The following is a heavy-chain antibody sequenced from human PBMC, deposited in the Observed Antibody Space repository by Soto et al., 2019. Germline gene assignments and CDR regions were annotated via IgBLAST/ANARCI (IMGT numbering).Heavy chain of an antibody. CDR1: GGSFSGYY. J-gene: IGHJ3*01. CDR2: INHSGST. CDR3: ASETLYGGGDCPDAFQL. D-gene: IGHD2-21*02. Sequence: SETLSLTCAVYGGSFSGYYWSWFRQPPGKGLEWIGEINHSGSTDYNPSLKRRVTIAVDTSKNQFSLKLSSVTAADTAEYYCASETLYGGGDCPDAFQLWGQGTMVRVS. V-gene: IGHV4-34*01.